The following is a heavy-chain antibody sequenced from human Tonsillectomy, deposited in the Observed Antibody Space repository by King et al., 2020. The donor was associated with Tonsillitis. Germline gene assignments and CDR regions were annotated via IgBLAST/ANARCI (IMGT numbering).Heavy chain of an antibody. J-gene: IGHJ4*02. Sequence: VQLVESGGGVVQSGGSLRLSCAASGFTFSSYGIHWVRQAPGKGLEWVAYISYDGSNKYYADAVKGRFTISRDISKNTVYLQMSSLRVEDTAVFYCATDRDSGDCAPLDHWGQGTLVTVS. D-gene: IGHD4-17*01. V-gene: IGHV3-30*02. CDR3: ATDRDSGDCAPLDH. CDR2: ISYDGSNK. CDR1: GFTFSSYG.